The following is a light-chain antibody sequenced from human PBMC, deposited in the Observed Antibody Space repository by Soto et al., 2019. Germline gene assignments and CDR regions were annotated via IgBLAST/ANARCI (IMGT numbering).Light chain of an antibody. CDR2: KAS. CDR3: QQYNSYSPLT. J-gene: IGKJ4*01. Sequence: DIQMTQSPSTLSASEGDRVTITCRASQSISSWLAWYQQKPGKAPKLLIYKASSLESGVPSRFSGSGSGTEFTLTISSLQPDDFATYYCQQYNSYSPLTFGGGTKVDIK. CDR1: QSISSW. V-gene: IGKV1-5*03.